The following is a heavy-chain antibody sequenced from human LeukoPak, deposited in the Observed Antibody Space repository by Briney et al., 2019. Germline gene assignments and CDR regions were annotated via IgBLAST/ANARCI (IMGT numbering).Heavy chain of an antibody. J-gene: IGHJ6*02. D-gene: IGHD3-10*01. CDR2: INPSGGST. Sequence: ASVKVSCKASGYTFTSYYMHWVRQAPGQGLEWMGIINPSGGSTSYAQKFQGRVTMTRDTSTSTAYMELSSLRSEDTAVYYCATSAYGSGSYYTYYYYGMDVWGQGTTVTVSS. V-gene: IGHV1-46*01. CDR3: ATSAYGSGSYYTYYYYGMDV. CDR1: GYTFTSYY.